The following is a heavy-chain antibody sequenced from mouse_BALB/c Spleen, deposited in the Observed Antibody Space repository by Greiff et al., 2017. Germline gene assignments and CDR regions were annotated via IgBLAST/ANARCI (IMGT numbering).Heavy chain of an antibody. CDR2: ISSGGGNT. V-gene: IGHV5-9*03. J-gene: IGHJ2*01. CDR3: ARWYYYGSSYVPLYFDY. Sequence: DVMLVESGGGLVKPGGSLKLSCAASGFTFSSYTMSWVRQTPEKRLEWVATISSGGGNTYYPDSVKGRFTISRDNAKNNLYLQMSSLRSEDTALYYCARWYYYGSSYVPLYFDYWGQGTTLTVSS. D-gene: IGHD1-1*01. CDR1: GFTFSSYT.